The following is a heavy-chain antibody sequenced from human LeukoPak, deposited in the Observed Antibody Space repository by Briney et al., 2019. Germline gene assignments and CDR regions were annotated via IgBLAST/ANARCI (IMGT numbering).Heavy chain of an antibody. CDR3: ARRWNYGRNYYIDV. CDR2: INESGTI. CDR1: SGSFSHYY. Sequence: SETLSLTCAVYSGSFSHYYWSWIRQSPGMGLEWIGEINESGTINYNPSLMSRVTISLDKSKSLYSLRLSSATAADTAVYYCARRWNYGRNYYIDVWGKGATVSVSS. D-gene: IGHD1-7*01. V-gene: IGHV4-34*01. J-gene: IGHJ6*03.